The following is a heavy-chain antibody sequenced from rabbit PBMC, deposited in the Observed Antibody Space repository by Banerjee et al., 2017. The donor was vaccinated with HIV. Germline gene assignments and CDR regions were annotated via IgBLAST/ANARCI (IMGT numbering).Heavy chain of an antibody. CDR1: GFDLSSYYY. CDR2: IYTSSGDT. CDR3: ARDSATTGYCGMDL. J-gene: IGHJ6*01. V-gene: IGHV1S40*01. D-gene: IGHD7-1*01. Sequence: QSLVESGGGLVQPEGSLTLTCTASGFDLSSYYYMCWVRQAPGKGLEWIGCIYTSSGDTYYASWAKGRFTISKTSSTTVTLQMTSLTAADTATYFCARDSATTGYCGMDLWGPGTLVTVS.